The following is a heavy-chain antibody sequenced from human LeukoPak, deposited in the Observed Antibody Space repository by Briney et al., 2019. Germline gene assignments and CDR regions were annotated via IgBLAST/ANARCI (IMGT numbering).Heavy chain of an antibody. CDR3: AKDSSGWHTVFDY. V-gene: IGHV3-23*01. D-gene: IGHD6-19*01. Sequence: GGSLRLSCAASGFTFSSYAMSWARQAPGKGLEWVSGISGSGGSTYYADSVKGRFTISRDNSKNTLYLQMHSLRAEDTAVYYCAKDSSGWHTVFDYWGQGTLVTVSS. CDR1: GFTFSSYA. CDR2: ISGSGGST. J-gene: IGHJ4*02.